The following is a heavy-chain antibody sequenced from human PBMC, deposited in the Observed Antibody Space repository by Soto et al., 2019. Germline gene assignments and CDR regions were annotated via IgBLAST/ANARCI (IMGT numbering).Heavy chain of an antibody. CDR3: ARELTLGAPDDAFDN. V-gene: IGHV3-30*04. D-gene: IGHD1-26*01. Sequence: GGSLRLSCAASGFTFSSYAMHWVRQAPGKGLEWVAVISYDGSNKYYADSVKGRFTISRDNSKNTLYLQMNRLRAEDEAVYYCARELTLGAPDDAFDNWGQGRMVTVSS. CDR1: GFTFSSYA. J-gene: IGHJ3*02. CDR2: ISYDGSNK.